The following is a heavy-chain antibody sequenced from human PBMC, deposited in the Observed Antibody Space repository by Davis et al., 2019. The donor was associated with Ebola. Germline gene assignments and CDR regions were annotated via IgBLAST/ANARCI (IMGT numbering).Heavy chain of an antibody. CDR2: ISWNSGSI. Sequence: PGGSLRLSCAASGFTFDDYAMHWVRQAPGKGLEWVSGISWNSGSIGYADSVKGRFTISRDNAKNSLYLQMNSLRAEDTALYYCAKDISDGDLLFHNWFDPWGQGTLVTVSS. V-gene: IGHV3-9*01. J-gene: IGHJ5*02. CDR3: AKDISDGDLLFHNWFDP. D-gene: IGHD4-17*01. CDR1: GFTFDDYA.